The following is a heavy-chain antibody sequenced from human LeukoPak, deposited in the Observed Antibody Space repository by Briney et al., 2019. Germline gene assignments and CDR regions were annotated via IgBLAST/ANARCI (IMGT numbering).Heavy chain of an antibody. CDR2: ISGSGDTT. D-gene: IGHD1-26*01. CDR1: GFTFSNYA. CDR3: AKDRPSGSYYFDY. J-gene: IGHJ4*02. V-gene: IGHV3-23*01. Sequence: PGGSLRLSCAASGFTFSNYAMGWVRQAPGKGLEWVSSISGSGDTTYYADSVKGRFTISRDNSKNTLYLRMNSLRAEDTAVYYCAKDRPSGSYYFDYWGQGTLVTVSS.